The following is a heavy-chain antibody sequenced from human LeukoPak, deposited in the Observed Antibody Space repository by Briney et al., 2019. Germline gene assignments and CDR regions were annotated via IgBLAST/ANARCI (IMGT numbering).Heavy chain of an antibody. J-gene: IGHJ4*02. CDR3: ARDPGSSAFDY. V-gene: IGHV3-7*01. Sequence: QAGRSLRLSCTASGFTFSNYWMTWVRQAPGKGLGIVANINQDESVKNYVESVKGRFTISRDNAENSLHLQMNSLRAEDTAVYYCARDPGSSAFDYWGQGTLVTVSS. CDR2: INQDESVK. CDR1: GFTFSNYW. D-gene: IGHD5/OR15-5a*01.